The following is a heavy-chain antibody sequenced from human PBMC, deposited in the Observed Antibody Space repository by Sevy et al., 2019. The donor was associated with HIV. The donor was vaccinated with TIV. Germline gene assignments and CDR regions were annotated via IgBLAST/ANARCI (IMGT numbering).Heavy chain of an antibody. CDR2: ISSAGSNK. Sequence: GGSLRLSCAASGLTFSSHAIHWVRQAPGKGLEWVAVISSAGSNKYYADSVKGRFIISRDNPKNTLYLQMNSLRPEDTAVYYCTRDAGYSIAWSPSDYWGQGTLVTVS. D-gene: IGHD6-19*01. J-gene: IGHJ4*02. CDR3: TRDAGYSIAWSPSDY. V-gene: IGHV3-30-3*01. CDR1: GLTFSSHA.